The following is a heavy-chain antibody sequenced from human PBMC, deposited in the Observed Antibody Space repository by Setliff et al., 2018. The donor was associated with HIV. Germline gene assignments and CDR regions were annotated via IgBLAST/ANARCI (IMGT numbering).Heavy chain of an antibody. Sequence: SVKVSCKASGYNFVGYGINWVRQAPGQGLEWMGGIISIFDKANYAQKFHGRLTITADDSTRTVYMELNSLGSGDTAVYYCARGGVRGYSYGEAFDIWGQGTLVTVSS. CDR3: ARGGVRGYSYGEAFDI. CDR1: GYNFVGYG. V-gene: IGHV1-69*13. CDR2: IISIFDKA. J-gene: IGHJ3*02. D-gene: IGHD5-18*01.